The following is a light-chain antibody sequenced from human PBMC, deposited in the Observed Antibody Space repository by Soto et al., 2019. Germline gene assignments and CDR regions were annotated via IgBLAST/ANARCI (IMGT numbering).Light chain of an antibody. Sequence: QSVLTQPASVSGSPGQSITISCTGTSSDVGGYNFVSWYQQHPGKAPRLMIFEVNNRPSGVSDRFSGSKSGNTASLTISGXXXXXXXDYYCSSYTFSSTLVVFGGGTKVTVX. CDR2: EVN. CDR1: SSDVGGYNF. V-gene: IGLV2-14*01. CDR3: SSYTFSSTLVV. J-gene: IGLJ3*02.